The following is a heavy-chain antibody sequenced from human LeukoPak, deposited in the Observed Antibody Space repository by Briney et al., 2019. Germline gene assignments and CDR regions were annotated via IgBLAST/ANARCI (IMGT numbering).Heavy chain of an antibody. V-gene: IGHV3-74*01. CDR1: GFTFSRYW. Sequence: GGSLRLSCTAYGFTFSRYWMHWVRQGPGKELIWVARMYEDGSITHYADCVGGRFTISRDNARNTLYLKMNTLRPGDTALYYCSKDVSGRDDSWGRGTLVTVSS. J-gene: IGHJ4*02. CDR3: SKDVSGRDDS. D-gene: IGHD1-26*01. CDR2: MYEDGSIT.